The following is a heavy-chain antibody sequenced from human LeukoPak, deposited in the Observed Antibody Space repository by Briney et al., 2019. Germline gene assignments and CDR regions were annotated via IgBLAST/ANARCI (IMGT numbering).Heavy chain of an antibody. V-gene: IGHV3-30*18. J-gene: IGHJ4*02. CDR1: GFTFSSYG. Sequence: PGGSLRLSCAASGFTFSSYGMHWVRQAPGKGLEWVAVISYDGSNKYYADSVKGRFTISRDNSKNTLYLQMNSLRAEDTAVYYCAKDRTSGYDSSGYLFDYWGQGTLVTVSS. D-gene: IGHD3-22*01. CDR3: AKDRTSGYDSSGYLFDY. CDR2: ISYDGSNK.